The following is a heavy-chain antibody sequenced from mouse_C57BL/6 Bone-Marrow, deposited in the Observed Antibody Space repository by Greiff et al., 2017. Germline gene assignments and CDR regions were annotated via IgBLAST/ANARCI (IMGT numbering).Heavy chain of an antibody. CDR2: IDPSVSET. J-gene: IGHJ3*01. CDR1: GYTFTSYW. Sequence: VQLSCKASGYTFTSYWMHWVKQRPIQGLEWIGNIDPSVSETHYNQKFKDKATLTVDKSSSTAYMQLSSLTSEDSAVYYCARGDSTVVAKGFAYWGQGTLVTVSA. CDR3: ARGDSTVVAKGFAY. V-gene: IGHV1-52*01. D-gene: IGHD1-1*01.